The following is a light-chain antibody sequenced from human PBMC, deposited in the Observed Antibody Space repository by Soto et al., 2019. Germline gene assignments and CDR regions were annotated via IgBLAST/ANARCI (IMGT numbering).Light chain of an antibody. V-gene: IGLV2-14*01. CDR2: DVR. CDR3: SSYTSSSTLE. J-gene: IGLJ2*01. CDR1: SSDVGGYDF. Sequence: QSVLTQPASVSGSPGQSITISCTGTSSDVGGYDFVSWFQQHPGKAPKLMIYDVRNRPSGLSNRFSGSKSGNTASLTISGLQAEDEADYYCSSYTSSSTLEFGGGTQLTVL.